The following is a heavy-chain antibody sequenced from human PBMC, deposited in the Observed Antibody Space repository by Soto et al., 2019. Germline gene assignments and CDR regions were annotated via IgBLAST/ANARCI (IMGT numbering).Heavy chain of an antibody. CDR1: GYTFNIYW. CDR3: ARPANTVADHFDL. D-gene: IGHD4-17*01. Sequence: GESLKISCQGSGYTFNIYWIGWVRQMPGKGLEWMGIIYPSDSDTRYSPSFQGQVTISADQSINTAHLQWDSLKASDTAIYYCARPANTVADHFDLWGQGTPVTVSS. V-gene: IGHV5-51*01. J-gene: IGHJ4*02. CDR2: IYPSDSDT.